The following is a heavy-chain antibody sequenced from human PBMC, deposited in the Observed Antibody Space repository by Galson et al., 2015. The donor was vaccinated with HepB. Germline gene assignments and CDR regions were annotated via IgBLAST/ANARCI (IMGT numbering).Heavy chain of an antibody. CDR3: ARLLQAGIPKTGSYYNQNAFDI. Sequence: VKVSCKASGYTFTSYYMPWVRQAPGQGLEWMGIINPSGGSTSYAQKFQGRVTMTRDTSTSTVYMELSSLRSEDTAVYYCARLLQAGIPKTGSYYNQNAFDIWGQGTMVTVSS. V-gene: IGHV1-46*01. J-gene: IGHJ3*02. D-gene: IGHD3-10*01. CDR2: INPSGGST. CDR1: GYTFTSYY.